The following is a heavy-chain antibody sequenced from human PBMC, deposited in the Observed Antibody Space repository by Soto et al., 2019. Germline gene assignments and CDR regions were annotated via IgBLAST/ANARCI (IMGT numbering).Heavy chain of an antibody. V-gene: IGHV3-23*01. D-gene: IGHD3-9*01. Sequence: PGGSLRLSXAGSGFTPTTTPLSWVRQPPGKGLEWVTTISGTASRTYYVDSVKGRFFISRDNSKNTVTLQMNKLTLDDTAVYYCATSFRYFDNWGQGTRVTVSS. CDR2: ISGTASRT. CDR1: GFTPTTTP. CDR3: ATSFRYFDN. J-gene: IGHJ4*02.